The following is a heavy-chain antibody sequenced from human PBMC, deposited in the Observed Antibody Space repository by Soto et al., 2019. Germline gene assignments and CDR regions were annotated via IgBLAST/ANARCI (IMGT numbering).Heavy chain of an antibody. V-gene: IGHV4-34*01. CDR3: ARAPDKYYFDS. CDR1: GGSSNGYY. CDR2: INHSGST. Sequence: SSETLSLTCAVYGGSSNGYYWTWIRQPPGKGPEWIGDINHSGSTNYHPSLKSRVTISVDTSKNQFSLKLRSVTAADMAVFYCARAPDKYYFDSWGQGTLVTVSS. J-gene: IGHJ4*02.